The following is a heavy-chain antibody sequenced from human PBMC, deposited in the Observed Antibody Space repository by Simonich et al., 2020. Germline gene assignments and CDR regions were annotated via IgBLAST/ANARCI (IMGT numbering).Heavy chain of an antibody. CDR2: INPNSGGT. V-gene: IGHV1-2*06. D-gene: IGHD3-10*01. J-gene: IGHJ6*02. CDR1: GYTFTGYY. CDR3: ARVPGIYYYYGMDV. Sequence: GAEVKKPGASVKVSCKASGYTFTGYYVHWVRQAPGQGLEWMGRINPNSGGTNYAQKFQGRVTMTRDTSISTAYMERSRLRSDDTAVYYCARVPGIYYYYGMDVWGQGTTVTVSS.